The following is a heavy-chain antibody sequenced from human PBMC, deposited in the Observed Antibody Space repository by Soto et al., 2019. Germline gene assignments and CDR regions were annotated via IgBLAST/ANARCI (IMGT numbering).Heavy chain of an antibody. CDR1: GYTFTSYG. D-gene: IGHD6-13*01. V-gene: IGHV1-18*01. CDR3: ARDRIAAAGPLTVDY. J-gene: IGHJ4*02. Sequence: ASVKVSCTASGYTFTSYGISWVRQAPGQGLEWMGWISAYNGNTNYAQKLQGRVTMTTDTSTSTAYMELRSLRSDDTAVYYCARDRIAAAGPLTVDYWGQGTLVTVSS. CDR2: ISAYNGNT.